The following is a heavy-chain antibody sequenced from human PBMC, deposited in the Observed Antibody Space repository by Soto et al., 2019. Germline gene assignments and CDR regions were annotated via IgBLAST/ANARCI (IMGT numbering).Heavy chain of an antibody. D-gene: IGHD3-3*01. Sequence: WASVKVSCKASGFSFTSYAIQWVRQAPGQRLEWMGWINAGNGNTKYSQKLQGRVTITRDTSANTAYMELSSLTSEDTAVYYCAREHGFWSHYCFDNWGQGTLVTVSS. CDR1: GFSFTSYA. CDR2: INAGNGNT. V-gene: IGHV1-3*01. J-gene: IGHJ4*02. CDR3: AREHGFWSHYCFDN.